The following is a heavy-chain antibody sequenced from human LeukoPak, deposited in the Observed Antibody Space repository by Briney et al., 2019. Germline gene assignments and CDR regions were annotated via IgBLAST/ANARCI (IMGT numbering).Heavy chain of an antibody. CDR1: GSIFTSYW. J-gene: IGHJ5*02. CDR3: ARRDNSWFDP. Sequence: KNGESLQISCKGSGSIFTSYWIGWVRQMPGKGLEWMGIIYPGDSDTRYSPSFQGQVTISADKYISTAYLQWSSLKASDTAMYYCARRDNSWFDPWGQGTLVTVSS. D-gene: IGHD2-21*01. V-gene: IGHV5-51*01. CDR2: IYPGDSDT.